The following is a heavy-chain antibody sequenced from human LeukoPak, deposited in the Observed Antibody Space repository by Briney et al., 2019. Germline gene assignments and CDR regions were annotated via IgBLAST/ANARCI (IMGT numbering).Heavy chain of an antibody. CDR3: ATSSRYGFLFEY. CDR1: GYTLTDLS. CDR2: FDPEDGET. D-gene: IGHD5-18*01. V-gene: IGHV1-24*01. Sequence: GASVKVSCKVSGYTLTDLSMHWVRQAPGKGLEWMGGFDPEDGETIYAQNFQGRVTMTEDTSTDTAYMEVRSLRSEDTAVYYCATSSRYGFLFEYWGQGTLVTVSS. J-gene: IGHJ4*02.